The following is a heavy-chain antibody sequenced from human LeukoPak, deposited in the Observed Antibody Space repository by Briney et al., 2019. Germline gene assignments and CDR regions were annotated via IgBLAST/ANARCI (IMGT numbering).Heavy chain of an antibody. J-gene: IGHJ6*03. Sequence: ASVKVSCKASGYTFTNYGISWVRQAPGQGLEWMGWINAYNGDTHFAQKFQGRVSMTTDTSSTTAYMELRSLTSDDTAVYYCARWGLVAPGTYYYYYMDVWGKGTTVIVYS. CDR1: GYTFTNYG. V-gene: IGHV1-18*01. D-gene: IGHD5-12*01. CDR2: INAYNGDT. CDR3: ARWGLVAPGTYYYYYMDV.